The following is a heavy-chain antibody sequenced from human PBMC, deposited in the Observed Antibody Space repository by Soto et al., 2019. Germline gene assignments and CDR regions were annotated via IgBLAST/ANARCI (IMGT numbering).Heavy chain of an antibody. Sequence: ASVKVSCKASGYTFTRYTMNWVRQAPGQRLEWMGWINPDNGNTKSSQKFQDRVIITRDTSASTAYMDLSSLRSEDTAVYYCARGIATGQLDPWGQGTMVTLSA. V-gene: IGHV1-3*01. J-gene: IGHJ5*02. D-gene: IGHD2-15*01. CDR1: GYTFTRYT. CDR2: INPDNGNT. CDR3: ARGIATGQLDP.